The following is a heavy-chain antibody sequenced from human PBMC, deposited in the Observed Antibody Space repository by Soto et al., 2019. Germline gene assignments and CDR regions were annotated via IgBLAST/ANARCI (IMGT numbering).Heavy chain of an antibody. Sequence: PWGSLRLSCAASGFTFSSYAMNWVRQAPGKGLEWVSVISGSGGSTYYADSVKGRFTISRDNSKNTLYLQMNSLRAEDTALYYCASRSSGWYFDYWGQGTLVTVSS. CDR3: ASRSSGWYFDY. V-gene: IGHV3-23*01. CDR2: ISGSGGST. J-gene: IGHJ4*02. D-gene: IGHD6-19*01. CDR1: GFTFSSYA.